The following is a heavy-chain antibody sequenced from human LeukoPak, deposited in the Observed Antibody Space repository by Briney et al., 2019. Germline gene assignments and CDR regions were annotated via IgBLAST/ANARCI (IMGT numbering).Heavy chain of an antibody. D-gene: IGHD3-10*01. J-gene: IGHJ6*03. CDR2: IYYTGTA. CDR3: ARVAMVRGVYARYMDV. V-gene: IGHV4-31*03. Sequence: PSQTLSLTCTVSGDSISSGGHYWSWVRQHPGKGLEWIGYIYYTGTAYYNPSLKSRVTTSVDTSKNQFSLRLSSVTAADTAVYYCARVAMVRGVYARYMDVWGKGTTVTVSS. CDR1: GDSISSGGHY.